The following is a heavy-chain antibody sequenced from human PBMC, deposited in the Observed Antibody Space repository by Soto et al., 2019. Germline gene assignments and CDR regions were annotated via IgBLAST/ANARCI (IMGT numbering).Heavy chain of an antibody. D-gene: IGHD4-17*01. CDR2: IYYSGST. J-gene: IGHJ4*02. Sequence: PSETLSLTCTVSGGSISSSSYYWGWIRQPPGKGLEWIGSIYYSGSTYYNPSLKSRVTISVDTSKNQFSLKLSSVTAADTAVYYCARPGSLYGDYTDYWGQGTLVTVSS. CDR1: GGSISSSSYY. CDR3: ARPGSLYGDYTDY. V-gene: IGHV4-39*01.